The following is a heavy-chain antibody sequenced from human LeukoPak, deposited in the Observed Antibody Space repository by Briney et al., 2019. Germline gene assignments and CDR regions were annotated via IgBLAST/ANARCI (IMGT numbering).Heavy chain of an antibody. CDR2: ISPSNINT. D-gene: IGHD1-1*01. V-gene: IGHV1-18*01. CDR1: GYTFSSYG. Sequence: GASVKVSCKASGYTFSSYGISWVRQALGQGLEWMGWISPSNINTNYAPKFRDRLTMTTDTPTTTAYMELRSLRSDDTAVYYCVRDQGHNVDNWGQGTLVTVSS. J-gene: IGHJ4*02. CDR3: VRDQGHNVDN.